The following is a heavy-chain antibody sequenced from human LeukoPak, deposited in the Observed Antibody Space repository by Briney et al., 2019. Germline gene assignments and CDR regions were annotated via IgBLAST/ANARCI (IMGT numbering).Heavy chain of an antibody. CDR1: GGSISSYY. J-gene: IGHJ6*03. CDR2: IYYSGST. V-gene: IGHV4-59*01. Sequence: SETLSLTCTVSGGSISSYYWSWIPQPPGKGLEWIGYIYYSGSTNYNPSLKSRVTISVDTSKNQFSLKLSSVTAADTAVYYCASVRIEARTNYYYYYMDVWGKGTTVTVSS. CDR3: ASVRIEARTNYYYYYMDV. D-gene: IGHD6-25*01.